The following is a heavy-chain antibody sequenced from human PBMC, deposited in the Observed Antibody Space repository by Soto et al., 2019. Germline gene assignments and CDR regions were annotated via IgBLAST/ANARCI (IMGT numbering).Heavy chain of an antibody. CDR3: ARLPSRHLVDY. V-gene: IGHV4-39*01. D-gene: IGHD3-3*02. CDR1: GSSINSSGYY. Sequence: SETLSLTCTVSGSSINSSGYYWGWIRQPPGKGLEWIGSMFYGVSTYYNPSLKSRVTVSVDTSKNQFSLNLRSVTAADTTVYYCARLPSRHLVDYWGQGTLVTVSS. J-gene: IGHJ4*02. CDR2: MFYGVST.